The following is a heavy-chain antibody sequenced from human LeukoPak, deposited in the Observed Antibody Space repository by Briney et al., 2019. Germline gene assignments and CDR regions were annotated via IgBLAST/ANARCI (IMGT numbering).Heavy chain of an antibody. D-gene: IGHD3-9*01. J-gene: IGHJ4*02. Sequence: PGTSLRLSCAASGFTFSNYAMSWVRQAPGKGLEWVSAITGNGSSIYYADSMKSRFTISRDNSKNTLYLQINSLRAEDTAVYYSAKWGDYDVFPGYYVSDYWGQGTLVTVSS. V-gene: IGHV3-23*01. CDR1: GFTFSNYA. CDR2: ITGNGSSI. CDR3: AKWGDYDVFPGYYVSDY.